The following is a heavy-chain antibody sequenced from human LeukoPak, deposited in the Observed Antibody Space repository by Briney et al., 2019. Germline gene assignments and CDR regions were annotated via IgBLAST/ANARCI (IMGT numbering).Heavy chain of an antibody. Sequence: ASVKVSCKASGYTFTSYGISWVRQAPGQGLEWMGWISAYNGSANYAQKLQGRVTMTTDTSTSTAYMELRSLRSDDTAVYYCARDSPYDSSGYYYGSWGQGTLVTVSS. CDR2: ISAYNGSA. CDR3: ARDSPYDSSGYYYGS. D-gene: IGHD3-22*01. CDR1: GYTFTSYG. J-gene: IGHJ4*02. V-gene: IGHV1-18*01.